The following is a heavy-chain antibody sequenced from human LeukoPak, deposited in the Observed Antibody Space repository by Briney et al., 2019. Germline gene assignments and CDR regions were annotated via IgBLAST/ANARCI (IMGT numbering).Heavy chain of an antibody. CDR3: ARDPSMVRGESFDY. CDR2: IYYSGST. D-gene: IGHD3-10*01. Sequence: SETLSLTCPVSGGSISSYYWSWIRQPPGKGLEWIGYIYYSGSTNYNPSLKSRVTISVDTSKNQFSLKLSSVIAAYTAVYYCARDPSMVRGESFDYWGQGTLVTVSS. V-gene: IGHV4-59*12. CDR1: GGSISSYY. J-gene: IGHJ4*02.